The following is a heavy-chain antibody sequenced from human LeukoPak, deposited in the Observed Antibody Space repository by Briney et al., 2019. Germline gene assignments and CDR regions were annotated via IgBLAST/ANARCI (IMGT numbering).Heavy chain of an antibody. V-gene: IGHV3-21*04. Sequence: GGSLRLSCAASGFTFSSSAMSWVRQAPGKGLEWVSSISSSSSYIYYADSVKGRFTISRDNAKNSLYLQMNSLKTEDTAVYYCARGGSYSPLDYWGLGTLVTVSS. D-gene: IGHD1-26*01. J-gene: IGHJ4*02. CDR3: ARGGSYSPLDY. CDR2: ISSSSSYI. CDR1: GFTFSSSA.